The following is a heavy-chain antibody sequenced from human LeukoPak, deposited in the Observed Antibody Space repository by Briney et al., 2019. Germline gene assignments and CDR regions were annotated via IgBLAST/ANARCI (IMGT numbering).Heavy chain of an antibody. J-gene: IGHJ4*02. CDR1: GFTVSTND. CDR2: LYSGGST. Sequence: GGSLRLSCAASGFTVSTNDMSWVRQAPGKGLEWVSVLYSGGSTYYADSVKGRFTISRDNSKNTLYLQMDTLRAEDTAVYYCAKTSGSPHYFDYWGQGALVTVSS. D-gene: IGHD3-10*01. CDR3: AKTSGSPHYFDY. V-gene: IGHV3-53*01.